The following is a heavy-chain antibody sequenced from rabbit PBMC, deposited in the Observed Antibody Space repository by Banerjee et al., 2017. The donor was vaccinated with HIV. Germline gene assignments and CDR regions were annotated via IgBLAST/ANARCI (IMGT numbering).Heavy chain of an antibody. Sequence: QSLEESGGDLVKPGASLTLTCTASGFSFSSTSSMCWVRQAPGKGLEWIGCIDVSSGSTHYASWAKGRFTISKTSSTTVTLQMTSLTAADTATYFCARDMGAAGYGFGLWGQGTLVTVS. CDR3: ARDMGAAGYGFGL. CDR2: IDVSSGST. CDR1: GFSFSSTSS. D-gene: IGHD6-1*01. V-gene: IGHV1S40*01. J-gene: IGHJ3*01.